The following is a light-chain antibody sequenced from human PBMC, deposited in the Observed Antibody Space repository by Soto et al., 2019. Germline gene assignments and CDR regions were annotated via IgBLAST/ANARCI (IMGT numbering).Light chain of an antibody. V-gene: IGKV3-20*01. CDR3: HQYGSSLWT. J-gene: IGKJ1*01. Sequence: EIVLTQSPGTLSLSPGERATLSCRASQSVSSSYLAWYQQKPGQAPRLLISGASSRATGIPDRFSGSGSGTDFTLTISRLEPEDFAVYYCHQYGSSLWTFGQVTKVEIK. CDR1: QSVSSSY. CDR2: GAS.